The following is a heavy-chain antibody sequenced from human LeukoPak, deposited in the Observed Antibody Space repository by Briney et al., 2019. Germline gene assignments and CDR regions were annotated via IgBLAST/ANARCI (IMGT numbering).Heavy chain of an antibody. CDR3: AKDRYGSGSSYRTIFHY. D-gene: IGHD3-10*01. CDR2: ISWNSATI. V-gene: IGHV3-9*01. J-gene: IGHJ4*02. Sequence: GGSLRLSCAASGFTFDDCAMHWVRQAPGKGLEWGSGISWNSATIGYADSVKGRFTISRDNAKNSLYLQMYSLRAEDTALYYCAKDRYGSGSSYRTIFHYWGQGTLVTVSS. CDR1: GFTFDDCA.